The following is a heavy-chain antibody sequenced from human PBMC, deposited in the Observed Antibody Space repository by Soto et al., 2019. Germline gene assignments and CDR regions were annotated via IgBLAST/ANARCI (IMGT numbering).Heavy chain of an antibody. CDR3: ARVRGYFDY. CDR2: IYYSGGT. J-gene: IGHJ4*02. V-gene: IGHV4-59*01. CDR1: GGSISSYY. Sequence: PSETLSLTCTVSGGSISSYYWSWIRQPPGKGLEWIGYIYYSGGTNYNPSLKSRVTISVDTSKNQFSLKLSSVTAADTAVYYCARVRGYFDYWGQGTLVTVLL.